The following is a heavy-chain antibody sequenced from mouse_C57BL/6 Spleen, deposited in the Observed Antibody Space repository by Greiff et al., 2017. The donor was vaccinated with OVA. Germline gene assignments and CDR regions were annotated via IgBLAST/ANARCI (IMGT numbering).Heavy chain of an antibody. Sequence: VQLQQSGPELVKPGASVKISCKASGYAFSSSWMNWVKQRPGKGLEWIGRIYPGDGDTNYNGKFKGKATLTADKSSSTAYMQLSSLTSEDSAVYFCARRGPSSSFDYWGQGTTLTVSS. V-gene: IGHV1-82*01. CDR3: ARRGPSSSFDY. D-gene: IGHD1-1*01. CDR2: IYPGDGDT. J-gene: IGHJ2*01. CDR1: GYAFSSSW.